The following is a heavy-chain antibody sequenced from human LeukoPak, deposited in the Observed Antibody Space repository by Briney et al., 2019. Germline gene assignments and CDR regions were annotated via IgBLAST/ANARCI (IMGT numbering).Heavy chain of an antibody. V-gene: IGHV3-21*04. Sequence: GGSLRLSCAASGFTFSSYSMNWVRQAPGKGLEWVSSISSSSSYIYYADSVKGRFTISRDNAKNSLYLQMNSLRAEDTAVYYCARGGAPTSDIVVVPAATPLYYYYMDVWGKGTTVTVSS. D-gene: IGHD2-2*01. CDR3: ARGGAPTSDIVVVPAATPLYYYYMDV. CDR2: ISSSSSYI. J-gene: IGHJ6*03. CDR1: GFTFSSYS.